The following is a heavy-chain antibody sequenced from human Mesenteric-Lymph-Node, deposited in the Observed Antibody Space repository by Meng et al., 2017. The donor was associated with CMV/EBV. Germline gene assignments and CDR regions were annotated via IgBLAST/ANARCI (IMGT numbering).Heavy chain of an antibody. CDR1: GFIFNTYS. Sequence: GGSLRLSCAASGFIFNTYSINWVRQAPGQGLEWVSTIYTGGSTYYADPVKGRFTISRDNSKNTLYLQMNSLRAEDTAVYYCAKGYAGNGYNLFDYWGQGTLVTVSS. V-gene: IGHV3-NL1*01. CDR3: AKGYAGNGYNLFDY. CDR2: IYTGGST. J-gene: IGHJ4*02. D-gene: IGHD5-24*01.